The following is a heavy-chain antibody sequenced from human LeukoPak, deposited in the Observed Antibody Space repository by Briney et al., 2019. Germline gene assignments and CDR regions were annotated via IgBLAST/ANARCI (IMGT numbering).Heavy chain of an antibody. CDR1: GFTFSSYG. Sequence: PGGSLRLSCAVSGFTFSSYGMSWVRKPPAKGLEWVSAVSGSSGSTYYTDSVNGRFTISRDNSKNTLNLQMSSLRAEDTAVYYCAKDTHCDVWSGYPDYWGQGTLVTVSS. J-gene: IGHJ4*02. CDR2: VSGSSGST. CDR3: AKDTHCDVWSGYPDY. D-gene: IGHD3-3*01. V-gene: IGHV3-23*01.